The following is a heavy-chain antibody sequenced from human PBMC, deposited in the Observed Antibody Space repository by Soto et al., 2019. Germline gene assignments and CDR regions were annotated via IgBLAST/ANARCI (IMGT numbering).Heavy chain of an antibody. CDR3: ARPADSSGYHSDY. D-gene: IGHD3-22*01. J-gene: IGHJ4*02. CDR1: GYRFTSDW. V-gene: IGHV5-51*01. CDR2: ISPGDSDT. Sequence: PGESLKISCNGSGYRFTSDWIDWGRQMPWKGLQWMGIISPGDSDTRYSPSFQGQVTISADKSISTAYRQWSSLTASDTAMYYCARPADSSGYHSDYWGQGTLVTISS.